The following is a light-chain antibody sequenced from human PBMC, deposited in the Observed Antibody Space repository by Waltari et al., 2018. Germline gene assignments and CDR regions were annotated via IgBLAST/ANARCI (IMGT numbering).Light chain of an antibody. Sequence: DIQMTQSPSSLSASVGDRVTITCRASQSISNYLNWYQQRPGKAPKFLIYAASSLQSGVPSRFSGSGSGTLFTITITSLQPEDFATYYCQQSYNTPKTFGQGTKVEVK. V-gene: IGKV1-39*01. J-gene: IGKJ1*01. CDR2: AAS. CDR3: QQSYNTPKT. CDR1: QSISNY.